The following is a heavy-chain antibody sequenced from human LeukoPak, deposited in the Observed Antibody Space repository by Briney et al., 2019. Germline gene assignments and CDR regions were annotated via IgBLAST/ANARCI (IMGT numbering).Heavy chain of an antibody. V-gene: IGHV3-73*01. CDR3: AKYVLVTGADTFDI. J-gene: IGHJ3*02. CDR1: GFTFSGSA. D-gene: IGHD2-15*01. Sequence: GGSLRLSCVVSGFTFSGSAVHWVRQASGKGLEWVGRIRSKANNYATAYAASVKGRFTISRDDSKNTAYLQMNSLKTEDTAVYFCAKYVLVTGADTFDIWGQGTMVTVSS. CDR2: IRSKANNYAT.